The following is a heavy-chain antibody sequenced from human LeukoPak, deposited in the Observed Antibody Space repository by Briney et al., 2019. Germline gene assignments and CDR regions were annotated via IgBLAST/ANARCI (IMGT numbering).Heavy chain of an antibody. V-gene: IGHV3-74*01. D-gene: IGHD3-10*01. CDR3: ARDQWFEESKSLDY. CDR2: IISDGITT. CDR1: GLTFHNTW. J-gene: IGHJ4*02. Sequence: PGGSLRLSCAASGLTFHNTWMHWIRQAPGKGLVWVSRIISDGITTTYADSVKGRFTISRDNSKNTPNLQMNSLRADDTAVYYCARDQWFEESKSLDYWGQGTLVTVSS.